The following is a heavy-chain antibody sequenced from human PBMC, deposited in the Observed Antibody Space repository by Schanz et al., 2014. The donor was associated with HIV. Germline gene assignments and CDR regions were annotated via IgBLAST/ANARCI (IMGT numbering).Heavy chain of an antibody. CDR2: INPSGGAT. CDR1: GYTFTKYY. V-gene: IGHV1-46*01. Sequence: QVQLVQSGAEVKKPGASVKVSCKASGYTFTKYYIMHWVRRAPGQGLEWMGIINPSGGATSYAQKFQGRVTMTRDTSTSTVYMDLSSLTSEDTAVYYCARDKSGSSWYDSWGQGTLVTVSS. CDR3: ARDKSGSSWYDS. D-gene: IGHD6-13*01. J-gene: IGHJ5*01.